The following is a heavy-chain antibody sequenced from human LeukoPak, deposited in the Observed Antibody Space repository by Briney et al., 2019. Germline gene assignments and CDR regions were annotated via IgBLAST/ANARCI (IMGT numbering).Heavy chain of an antibody. CDR1: GNSISSGDNY. CDR2: IYTSGST. V-gene: IGHV4-61*02. CDR3: ARASCSYDTNGWVSFDY. J-gene: IGHJ4*02. Sequence: SETLSLTCTVSGNSISSGDNYWSWIRQPAGKGLEWIGRIYTSGSTNYNPSLKSRVTISGDTSKNQFSLRLSSVTAADTAVYYCARASCSYDTNGWVSFDYWGQGTLVTVSS. D-gene: IGHD3-22*01.